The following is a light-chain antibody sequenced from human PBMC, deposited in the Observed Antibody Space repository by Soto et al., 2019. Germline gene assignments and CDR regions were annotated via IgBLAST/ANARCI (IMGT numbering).Light chain of an antibody. V-gene: IGKV1-39*01. CDR2: AAS. CDR1: QSIATY. CDR3: QQSLRTPLT. J-gene: IGKJ4*01. Sequence: DIQMTQSPSSLSASVGDRVTITCRASQSIATYLNWYQQKPGTAPYLLIFAASSLQSGVPSRFSGSGSGTDFTLTISSLQPEDFATYYCQQSLRTPLTFGGGTKVEFK.